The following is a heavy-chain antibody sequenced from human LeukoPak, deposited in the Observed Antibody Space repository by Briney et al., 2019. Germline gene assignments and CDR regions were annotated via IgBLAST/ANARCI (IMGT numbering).Heavy chain of an antibody. V-gene: IGHV3-11*04. J-gene: IGHJ4*02. CDR2: ISSSGSTI. D-gene: IGHD6-6*01. CDR1: GFTSSDYY. CDR3: ARDSWSSSSFDY. Sequence: GGSLLLSCAASGFTSSDYYMSWIRQAPGKGLEWVSYISSSGSTIYYADSVKGRFTISRDNAKNSLYLQMNSLRAEDTAVYYCARDSWSSSSFDYWGQGTLVTVSS.